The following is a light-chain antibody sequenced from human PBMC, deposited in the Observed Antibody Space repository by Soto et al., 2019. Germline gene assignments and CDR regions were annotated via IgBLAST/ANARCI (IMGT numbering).Light chain of an antibody. CDR3: QQYNSYSPWT. Sequence: DIQMTQSPSTLSASVGDRVTITCRASQSISSWLAWYQQKPGKAPKLLIYDASSLESGVPSRFSGSGSWTEFTLTISSLQPDDFATYYCQQYNSYSPWTVGQGTKVEIK. V-gene: IGKV1-5*01. J-gene: IGKJ1*01. CDR2: DAS. CDR1: QSISSW.